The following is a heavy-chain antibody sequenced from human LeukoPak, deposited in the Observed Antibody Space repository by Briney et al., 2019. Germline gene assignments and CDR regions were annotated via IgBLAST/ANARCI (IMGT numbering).Heavy chain of an antibody. D-gene: IGHD6-19*01. CDR1: GYTFTSYY. Sequence: VASVKVSCKTSGYTFTSYYLHWVQQAPGQGLEWMGAINPSGGSTSYAQKFQGRVTVTRDTSTSTAYMELSSLRSEDTAVYYCARGSGWYWGQGTLVTVSS. CDR2: INPSGGST. CDR3: ARGSGWY. J-gene: IGHJ4*02. V-gene: IGHV1-46*01.